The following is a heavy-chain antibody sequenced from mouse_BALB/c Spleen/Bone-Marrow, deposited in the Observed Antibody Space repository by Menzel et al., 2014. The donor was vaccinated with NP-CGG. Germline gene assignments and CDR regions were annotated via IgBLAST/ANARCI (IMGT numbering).Heavy chain of an antibody. CDR2: INPNNGGT. CDR1: GYTFTEYT. D-gene: IGHD2-2*01. Sequence: VQLQQSGPEVVKPGASVKISCKTSGYTFTEYTMHWVKQSHGKSLEWIGGINPNNGGTTYNQKFKGKATLTVDKSSSTAYMERRSLTSEDSAVYYCARSYGYERAWFAYWGQGTLVNVSA. V-gene: IGHV1-18*01. CDR3: ARSYGYERAWFAY. J-gene: IGHJ3*01.